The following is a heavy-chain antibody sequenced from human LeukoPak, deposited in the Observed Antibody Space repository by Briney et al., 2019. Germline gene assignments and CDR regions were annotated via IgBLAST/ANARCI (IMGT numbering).Heavy chain of an antibody. J-gene: IGHJ5*02. CDR3: AKDLVLQWLAQNWFDP. V-gene: IGHV3-23*01. D-gene: IGHD6-19*01. Sequence: GGSLRLSCAASGFTFSSYAMSWVRQAPGKGLEWVSAISGSGGSTYYADSVKGRFTISRDNSKNTLYLQMNSLRAEDTAVYYCAKDLVLQWLAQNWFDPWGQGTLVTVSS. CDR2: ISGSGGST. CDR1: GFTFSSYA.